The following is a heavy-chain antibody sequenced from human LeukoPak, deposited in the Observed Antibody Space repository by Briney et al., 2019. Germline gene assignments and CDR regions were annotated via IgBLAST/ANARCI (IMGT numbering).Heavy chain of an antibody. Sequence: QPGGSLRLSCAASGFTFSSYAMHWVRQAPGKGLEWVAVISYDGSNKYYADSVKGRFTISRDNSKNTLYLQMNSLRAEDTAVYYCARKEKDNWSDGLWFDPWGQGTLVTVSS. CDR1: GFTFSSYA. D-gene: IGHD1-20*01. CDR3: ARKEKDNWSDGLWFDP. CDR2: ISYDGSNK. J-gene: IGHJ5*02. V-gene: IGHV3-30-3*01.